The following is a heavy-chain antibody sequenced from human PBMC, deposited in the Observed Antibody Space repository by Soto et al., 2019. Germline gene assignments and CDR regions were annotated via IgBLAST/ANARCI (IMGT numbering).Heavy chain of an antibody. CDR1: GYTFTSYG. J-gene: IGHJ5*02. CDR2: ISAYNGNT. CDR3: ARDGDYYDSSGWFDP. Sequence: ASVKVSCKASGYTFTSYGISWVRQAPGQGLEWMGWISAYNGNTNYAQKLQGRVTMTTDTSTSTAYMELRSLRSDDTAVYYCARDGDYYDSSGWFDPWGQGTLVTVSS. V-gene: IGHV1-18*04. D-gene: IGHD3-22*01.